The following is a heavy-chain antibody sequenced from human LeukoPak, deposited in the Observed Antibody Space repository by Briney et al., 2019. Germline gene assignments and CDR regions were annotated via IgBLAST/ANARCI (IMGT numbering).Heavy chain of an antibody. Sequence: GGSLRLSCAASGFTVSSNYMSWVRQAPGKGLEWVSVIYSGGSTYYADSVKGRFTISRDNSKNTLYLQMNSLRAEDTAVYYCARDGGYSGYRDLDYWGQGTLVTVSS. D-gene: IGHD5-12*01. J-gene: IGHJ4*02. CDR2: IYSGGST. V-gene: IGHV3-66*01. CDR3: ARDGGYSGYRDLDY. CDR1: GFTVSSNY.